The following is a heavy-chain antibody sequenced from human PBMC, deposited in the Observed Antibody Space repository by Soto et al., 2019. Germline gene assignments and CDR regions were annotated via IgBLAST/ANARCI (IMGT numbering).Heavy chain of an antibody. Sequence: SGPTLVNPTQTLTLTCTFSGFSLSTTGMRVSWIRQPPGKALEWLARIDWHDAKFYITSLKRRLTISKDTSKNQVVLTMTNVDPVDTATYYCARMDTSRGYFDYWGQGTLVTVSS. CDR3: ARMDTSRGYFDY. CDR2: IDWHDAK. J-gene: IGHJ4*02. CDR1: GFSLSTTGMR. D-gene: IGHD5-18*01. V-gene: IGHV2-70*04.